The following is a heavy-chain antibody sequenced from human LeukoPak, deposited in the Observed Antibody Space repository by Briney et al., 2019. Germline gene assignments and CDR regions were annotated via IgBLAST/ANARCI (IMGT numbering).Heavy chain of an antibody. V-gene: IGHV4-59*01. Sequence: PSETLSLTCTVSGGSISSYYWSWLRQPPGKGLEWIGYIYYSGSTNYNPSLKSRVTISVDTSKNQFSLKLSSVTAADTAVYYCARGRHVHDYWGQGTLVTVSS. J-gene: IGHJ4*02. CDR1: GGSISSYY. D-gene: IGHD6-25*01. CDR3: ARGRHVHDY. CDR2: IYYSGST.